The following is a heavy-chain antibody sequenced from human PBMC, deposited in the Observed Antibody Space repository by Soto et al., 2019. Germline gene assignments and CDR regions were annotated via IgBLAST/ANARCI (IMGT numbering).Heavy chain of an antibody. CDR2: ISSSGSTI. J-gene: IGHJ3*02. CDR1: GFTFSDYY. CDR3: ARDRRSGYYDAFDI. V-gene: IGHV3-11*01. Sequence: GGSLRLSCAASGFTFSDYYMSWIRQAPGKGLEWVSYISSSGSTIYYADSVKGRFTISRDNAKNSLYLQMNSLRAEDTAVYYCARDRRSGYYDAFDIWGQGTMVTVSS. D-gene: IGHD3-3*01.